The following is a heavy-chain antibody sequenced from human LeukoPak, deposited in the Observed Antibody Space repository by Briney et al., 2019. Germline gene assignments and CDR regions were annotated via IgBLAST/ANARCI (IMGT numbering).Heavy chain of an antibody. CDR2: ISAYNGNT. J-gene: IGHJ6*02. CDR1: GYTFTSYG. D-gene: IGHD3-10*01. Sequence: ASVKVSCKASGYTFTSYGISWVRQAPGQGLEWMGWISAYNGNTNYAQKLQGRVTMTTDTSTSTAYMELRSLRSDDTAVYYCARDHELVLLWFGELPSGMDVWGQGTTVTVSS. V-gene: IGHV1-18*01. CDR3: ARDHELVLLWFGELPSGMDV.